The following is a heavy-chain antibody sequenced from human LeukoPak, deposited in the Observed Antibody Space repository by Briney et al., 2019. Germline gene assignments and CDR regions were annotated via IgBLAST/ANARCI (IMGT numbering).Heavy chain of an antibody. J-gene: IGHJ4*02. CDR3: ARDPMHLGYCGSTSCYPYFDY. CDR2: ISAYNGNT. D-gene: IGHD2-2*01. Sequence: ASVKVSCKASGYTFTSYGISWVRQAPGQGLEWMGWISAYNGNTNYAQKLQGRVTMTTDTSTSTAYMELRSLRSDDTAVYYCARDPMHLGYCGSTSCYPYFDYWGQGTLVTVSS. CDR1: GYTFTSYG. V-gene: IGHV1-18*01.